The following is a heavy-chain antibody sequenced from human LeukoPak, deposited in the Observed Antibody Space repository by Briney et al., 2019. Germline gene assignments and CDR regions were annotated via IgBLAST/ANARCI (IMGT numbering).Heavy chain of an antibody. Sequence: SETLSLACTVSRGSLSSYYWSWIRQPAGKGLEWIGRIYTSGSTNYNPSLKSRVTMSVDTSKNQFSLKLSSVTAADTAVYYCARDSPVVPAAVDTYAMDVWGQGTTVTVSS. CDR2: IYTSGST. V-gene: IGHV4-4*07. CDR1: RGSLSSYY. D-gene: IGHD2-2*01. J-gene: IGHJ6*02. CDR3: ARDSPVVPAAVDTYAMDV.